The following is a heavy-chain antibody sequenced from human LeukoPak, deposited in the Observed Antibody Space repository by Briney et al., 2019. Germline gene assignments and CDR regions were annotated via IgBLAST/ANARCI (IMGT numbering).Heavy chain of an antibody. J-gene: IGHJ5*02. Sequence: GGSLRLSCAASGFTFSSYGMSWVRQAPGKGLEWVSAISGSGGSTYYADSVKGRFTISRDNSKNTLYLQMNSLRAEDTAVYYCAKHGRIDYYDSSGYAWFDPWGQGTLVTVSS. V-gene: IGHV3-23*01. CDR3: AKHGRIDYYDSSGYAWFDP. D-gene: IGHD3-22*01. CDR1: GFTFSSYG. CDR2: ISGSGGST.